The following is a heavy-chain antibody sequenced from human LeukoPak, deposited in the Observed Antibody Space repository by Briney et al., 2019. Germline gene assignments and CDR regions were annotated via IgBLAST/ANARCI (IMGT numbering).Heavy chain of an antibody. D-gene: IGHD2-2*03. V-gene: IGHV5-51*01. Sequence: GEALKISFKGSGYSFPTYWIAWGRPMPGKGLEWMGIIYPDESNIRYSPSFQGQVTISADKSISTAYLQWSSLKASDTAMYYCARPPSRGYSSSFEYWGQGTLVTVSS. J-gene: IGHJ4*02. CDR3: ARPPSRGYSSSFEY. CDR2: IYPDESNI. CDR1: GYSFPTYW.